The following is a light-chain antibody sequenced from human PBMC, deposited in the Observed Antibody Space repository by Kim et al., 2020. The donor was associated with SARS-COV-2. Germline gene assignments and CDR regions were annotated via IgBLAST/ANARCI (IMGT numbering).Light chain of an antibody. CDR2: QDS. Sequence: SYELTQPPSVSVSPGQTASITCSGDKLGDKYACWYQQKPGQSPVVVIHQDSKRPSGIPERFSGSNSGNTATLTISGTQATDEADYYCQAWDSSTVVFGGG. V-gene: IGLV3-1*01. J-gene: IGLJ2*01. CDR3: QAWDSSTVV. CDR1: KLGDKY.